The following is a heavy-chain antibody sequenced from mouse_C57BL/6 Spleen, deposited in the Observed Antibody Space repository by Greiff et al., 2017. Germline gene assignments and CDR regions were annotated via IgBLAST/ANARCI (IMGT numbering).Heavy chain of an antibody. J-gene: IGHJ4*01. CDR1: GFNIKDDY. V-gene: IGHV14-4*01. Sequence: EVQLQQSGAELVRPGASVKLSCTASGFNIKDDYMHWVKQRPEQGLEWIGWIDPENGDTEYASKFQGKATITADTSSNTAYLQLSRLTSEDTAVSYCTPLRWRLRGYYALDYWGQGTSVTVSS. D-gene: IGHD2-4*01. CDR2: IDPENGDT. CDR3: TPLRWRLRGYYALDY.